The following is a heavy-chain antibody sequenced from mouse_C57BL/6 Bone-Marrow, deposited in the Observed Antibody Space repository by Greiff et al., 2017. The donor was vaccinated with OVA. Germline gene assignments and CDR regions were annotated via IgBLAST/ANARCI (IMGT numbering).Heavy chain of an antibody. D-gene: IGHD4-1*01. J-gene: IGHJ2*01. V-gene: IGHV1-61*01. Sequence: QVQLQQPGAELVRPGSSVKLSCKASGYTFTSYWMDWVKQRPGQGLEWIGNIYPSDSETNYNQKFKDKATLTVDKSSSTAYMQLSSLTSEDSAVYDFARGVSGYFDYWGQGTTLTVSS. CDR3: ARGVSGYFDY. CDR1: GYTFTSYW. CDR2: IYPSDSET.